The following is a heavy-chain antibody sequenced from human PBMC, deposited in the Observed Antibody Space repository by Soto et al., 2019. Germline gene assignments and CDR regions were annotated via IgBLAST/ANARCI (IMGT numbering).Heavy chain of an antibody. D-gene: IGHD6-6*01. J-gene: IGHJ6*03. CDR2: ISSSGSTI. Sequence: GGSLRLSCAASGFTFSDYYMSWIRQAPGKGLEWVSYISSSGSTIYYADSVKGRFTISRDNAKNSLYLQMNSLRAEDTAVYYCARVKGGAARRNYYYHYMDVWGKGTTVTVSS. CDR3: ARVKGGAARRNYYYHYMDV. V-gene: IGHV3-11*01. CDR1: GFTFSDYY.